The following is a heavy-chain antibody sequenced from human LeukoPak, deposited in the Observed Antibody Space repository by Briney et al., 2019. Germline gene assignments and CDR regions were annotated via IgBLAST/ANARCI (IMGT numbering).Heavy chain of an antibody. V-gene: IGHV3-11*05. J-gene: IGHJ5*02. CDR3: VRDRMGSGWYNWLDP. Sequence: GGSLRLSCAASGFTFSDYHMTWIRQAPGKGLEWVSYISGSSIYTRYADSVKGRFTISRDNAKNSLYLQMNSLRAEDTALYYCVRDRMGSGWYNWLDPWGQGTLVTVSS. D-gene: IGHD6-19*01. CDR1: GFTFSDYH. CDR2: ISGSSIYT.